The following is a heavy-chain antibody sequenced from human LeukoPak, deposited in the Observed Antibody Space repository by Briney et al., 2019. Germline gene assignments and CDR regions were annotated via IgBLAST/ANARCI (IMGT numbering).Heavy chain of an antibody. CDR3: ARARNWFDP. Sequence: PGGSLRLSCAASGFTFSGYYMSWIRQAPGKGLEWVSAIGGTGGSTYYADSVKGRFTISRDNSKTTLYLQMNSLRAEDTAVYYCARARNWFDPWGQGTLVTVSS. CDR1: GFTFSGYY. J-gene: IGHJ5*02. CDR2: IGGTGGST. V-gene: IGHV3-23*01.